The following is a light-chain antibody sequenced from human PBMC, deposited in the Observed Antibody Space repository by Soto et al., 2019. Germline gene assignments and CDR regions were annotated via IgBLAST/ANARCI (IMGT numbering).Light chain of an antibody. V-gene: IGKV3-20*01. CDR1: QSVRSNF. Sequence: EILLTQSPGTLSLSPGERATLSCRASQSVRSNFLAWYQQKPGQAPRLLIYGASNRATGIPDRFSGSGSGTDFTLTITRLEPEDFAMYYCQRYDSFRTFGQGTKVDI. J-gene: IGKJ1*01. CDR3: QRYDSFRT. CDR2: GAS.